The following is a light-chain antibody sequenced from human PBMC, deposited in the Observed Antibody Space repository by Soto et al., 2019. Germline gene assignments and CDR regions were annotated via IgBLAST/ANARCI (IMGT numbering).Light chain of an antibody. CDR2: VAS. CDR3: QQYGSSPRT. V-gene: IGKV3-20*01. CDR1: QSVSGNS. J-gene: IGKJ1*01. Sequence: DIVLTQSPGTLSLSPGDRATLSCRASQSVSGNSFAWYQQKPGQAPRLLIYVASIRATGVPDRFSGSGSGADFTLTIRRLEPEDFAVYYCQQYGSSPRTFGQGTKVEIK.